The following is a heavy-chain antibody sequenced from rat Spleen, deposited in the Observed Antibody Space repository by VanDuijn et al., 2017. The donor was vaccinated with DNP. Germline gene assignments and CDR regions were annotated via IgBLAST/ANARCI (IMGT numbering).Heavy chain of an antibody. J-gene: IGHJ4*01. V-gene: IGHV5-31*01. CDR2: ITSSGGST. CDR3: ARGDTTDAMDA. D-gene: IGHD1-6*01. CDR1: GFTFNNYW. Sequence: EVQLVESGGDLVQPGRSLKLSCVASGFTFNNYWMTWIRQVPGKGLEWVASITSSGGSTYYPDSVKGRFTISRDNAKNTLYLQMNSLRSEDTATYYCARGDTTDAMDAWGQGTSVTVSS.